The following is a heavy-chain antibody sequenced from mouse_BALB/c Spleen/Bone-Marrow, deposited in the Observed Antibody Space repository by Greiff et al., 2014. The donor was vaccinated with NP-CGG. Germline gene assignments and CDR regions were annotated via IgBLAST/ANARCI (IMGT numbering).Heavy chain of an antibody. CDR1: GFNIKDIY. D-gene: IGHD2-14*01. Sequence: GQLKQSGAELVKPGASVKLSCTASGFNIKDIYIHWVKRRAEQGLEWIGRIDPANGNTKYDPKFQGKATITADTSSNTAYLQLSSLTSEDTAVYYCASYRYGWYFDVWGAGTTVTVSS. J-gene: IGHJ1*01. V-gene: IGHV14-3*02. CDR2: IDPANGNT. CDR3: ASYRYGWYFDV.